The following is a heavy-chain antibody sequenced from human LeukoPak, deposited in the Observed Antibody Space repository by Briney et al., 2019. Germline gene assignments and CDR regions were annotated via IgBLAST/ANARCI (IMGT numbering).Heavy chain of an antibody. D-gene: IGHD3-22*01. Sequence: GWSLRLSFTASGLTFSDYAMNLIRVAPGYLLKLFSPISHSAHGIFYTDSVKGRFTISRDNAKNSLYLQMNSLRAEDTAVYYCAKDLGLSPNYYDGSDYWGQGTLVTVSS. CDR1: GLTFSDYA. CDR3: AKDLGLSPNYYDGSDY. V-gene: IGHV3-23*01. CDR2: ISHSAHGI. J-gene: IGHJ4*02.